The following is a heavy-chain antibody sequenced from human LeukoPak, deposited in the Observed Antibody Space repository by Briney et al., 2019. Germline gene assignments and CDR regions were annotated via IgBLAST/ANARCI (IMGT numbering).Heavy chain of an antibody. Sequence: ASVRVSCEASGYTLNGYYMHWVRQAPGQGLEWMGWINPNTGATNYAQKFQGWVTMTSDTSIGTAYMDMIRLTSDDTAVYYCARRHYDSRGYYYEGGGWFDPWGQGTLVTVSA. CDR1: GYTLNGYY. D-gene: IGHD3-22*01. CDR2: INPNTGAT. V-gene: IGHV1-2*04. J-gene: IGHJ5*02. CDR3: ARRHYDSRGYYYEGGGWFDP.